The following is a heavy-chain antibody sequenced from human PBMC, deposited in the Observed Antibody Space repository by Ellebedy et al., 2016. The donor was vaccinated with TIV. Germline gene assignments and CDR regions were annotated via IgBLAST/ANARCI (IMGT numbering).Heavy chain of an antibody. J-gene: IGHJ4*02. Sequence: AASVKVSCKTSGYTFTGQYIHWVRQAPGQGLEWMGWIRPDTGVSNYAQKFQGRLTMTRDTSINIAYLDLTSVRLDDTGVYYCATGAVGASEWWGQGTLVTVSS. CDR1: GYTFTGQY. CDR2: IRPDTGVS. V-gene: IGHV1-2*02. D-gene: IGHD1-26*01. CDR3: ATGAVGASEW.